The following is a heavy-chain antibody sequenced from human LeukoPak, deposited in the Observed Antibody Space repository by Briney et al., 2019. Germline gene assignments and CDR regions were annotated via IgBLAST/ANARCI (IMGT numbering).Heavy chain of an antibody. CDR2: VYYGGST. CDR3: ARVVAGTKDFQY. CDR1: GGPISSPNHF. J-gene: IGHJ1*01. D-gene: IGHD6-19*01. V-gene: IGHV4-39*01. Sequence: SETLSLTCTVSGGPISSPNHFWGWVRQPPGKGLEWIGSVYYGGSTYSDPSLKSRVTMSADTSKNQFSLTLSSVTAADTAVYYCARVVAGTKDFQYWGQGTLVTVSS.